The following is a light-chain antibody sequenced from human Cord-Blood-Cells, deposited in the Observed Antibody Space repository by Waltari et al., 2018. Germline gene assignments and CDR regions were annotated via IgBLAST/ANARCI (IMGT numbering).Light chain of an antibody. CDR3: QQRSNWPGIT. Sequence: EIVLTQSPATLSLSPGERATLSCRASQSVSSYLAWYQQKPGQAPRLLIYAASNRATGIPARFSGSGSGTDFTLTISSLEPEDFAVYYCQQRSNWPGITFGQGTRLEIK. CDR2: AAS. CDR1: QSVSSY. J-gene: IGKJ5*01. V-gene: IGKV3-11*01.